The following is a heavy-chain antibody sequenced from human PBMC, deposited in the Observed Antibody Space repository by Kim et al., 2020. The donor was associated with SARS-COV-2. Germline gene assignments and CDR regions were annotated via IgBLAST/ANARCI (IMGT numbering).Heavy chain of an antibody. CDR2: ISGSGGST. CDR1: GFTFSSYA. V-gene: IGHV3-23*01. J-gene: IGHJ3*02. CDR3: AKATPYDSSGYYWGAFDI. D-gene: IGHD3-22*01. Sequence: GGSLRLSCAASGFTFSSYAMSWVRQAPGKGLEWVSAISGSGGSTYYADSVKGRFTISRDNSKNTLYLQMNSLRAEDTAVYYCAKATPYDSSGYYWGAFDIWGQGTMVTVSS.